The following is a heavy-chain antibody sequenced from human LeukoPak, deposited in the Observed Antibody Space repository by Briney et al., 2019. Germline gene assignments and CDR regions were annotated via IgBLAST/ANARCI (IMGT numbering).Heavy chain of an antibody. CDR1: GYTFTSYY. D-gene: IGHD2-8*01. J-gene: IGHJ5*02. CDR3: ARGPRTNNWFDP. V-gene: IGHV1-46*01. Sequence: GASVKVSCKASGYTFTSYYMHWVRQAPGQGLEWMGIINPSGGSTSYAQKLQGRVTMTRDTSTSTVYMELSSLRSENTAVYYCARGPRTNNWFDPWGQGTLVTVSS. CDR2: INPSGGST.